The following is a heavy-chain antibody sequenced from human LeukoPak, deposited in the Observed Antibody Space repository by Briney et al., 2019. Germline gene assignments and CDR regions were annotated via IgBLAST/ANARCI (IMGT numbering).Heavy chain of an antibody. CDR2: INPNTAGT. D-gene: IGHD4-11*01. V-gene: IGHV1-2*02. CDR1: GYTFTGYY. J-gene: IGHJ6*03. CDR3: ATSAGDYRAGHYYYMGV. Sequence: ASVKVSCKASGYTFTGYYFHWVRQAPGQGLEWMGWINPNTAGTIYAQKFLGGVTLTWDTSISTAYMELNRLTSDDTAVYYCATSAGDYRAGHYYYMGVWGKGTSVTVSS.